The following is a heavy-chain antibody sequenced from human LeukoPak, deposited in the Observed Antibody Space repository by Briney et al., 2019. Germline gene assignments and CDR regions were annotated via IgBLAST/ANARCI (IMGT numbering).Heavy chain of an antibody. Sequence: GGSLRLSCAASGFTFNSYWMSWVRQAPGKGLEWVANIKQDGSEKYYVDSVKGRFTISRDNAKNSLYLQMNSLRAEDTAVYYCARLLPPYYGSGSYGVDYWGQGTLVTVSS. V-gene: IGHV3-7*01. CDR3: ARLLPPYYGSGSYGVDY. D-gene: IGHD3-10*01. CDR2: IKQDGSEK. J-gene: IGHJ4*02. CDR1: GFTFNSYW.